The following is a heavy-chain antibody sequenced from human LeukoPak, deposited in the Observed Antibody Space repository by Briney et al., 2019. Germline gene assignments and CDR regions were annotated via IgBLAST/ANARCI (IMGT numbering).Heavy chain of an antibody. CDR2: INPNSGGT. Sequence: GAPVKVSCKASGYTFTGYYMHWVRQAPGQGLEWMGWINPNSGGTNYAQKFQGRVTMTRDTSISTAYMELSRLRSDDTAVYYCARDLFPRPHYDSSGYQEYYFDYWGQGTLVTVSS. CDR3: ARDLFPRPHYDSSGYQEYYFDY. CDR1: GYTFTGYY. V-gene: IGHV1-2*02. J-gene: IGHJ4*02. D-gene: IGHD3-22*01.